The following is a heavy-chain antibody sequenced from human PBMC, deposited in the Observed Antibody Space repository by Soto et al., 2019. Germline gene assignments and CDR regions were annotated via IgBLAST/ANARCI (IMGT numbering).Heavy chain of an antibody. CDR2: IYLGDSAT. CDR1: GYSFTSYW. D-gene: IGHD6-19*01. Sequence: KAGESLKISCKGSGYSFTSYWIAWVRQMPGKGLEWMGIIYLGDSATRYSPSLQGQVTISADKSISTAFLQWSSLKASDTAMYYCASSGYRSRIDYWGQGTLVTVSS. CDR3: ASSGYRSRIDY. V-gene: IGHV5-51*01. J-gene: IGHJ4*02.